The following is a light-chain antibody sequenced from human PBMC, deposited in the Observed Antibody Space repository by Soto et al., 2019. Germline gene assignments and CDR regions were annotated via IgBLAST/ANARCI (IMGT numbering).Light chain of an antibody. Sequence: EIVLTQSPATLSLSPGERVTLSCRASQSVSNSLAWYQQKPGQPPRLLIYDVSNRATGIPARFSGSGSGTDFTNTITSLEPEDFAVYFCHQRYNWPRVTFGQGTQLEIK. V-gene: IGKV3-11*01. J-gene: IGKJ5*01. CDR1: QSVSNS. CDR3: HQRYNWPRVT. CDR2: DVS.